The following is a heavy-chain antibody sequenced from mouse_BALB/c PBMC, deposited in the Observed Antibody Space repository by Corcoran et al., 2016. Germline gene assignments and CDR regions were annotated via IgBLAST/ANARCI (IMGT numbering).Heavy chain of an antibody. CDR3: ARSQYGNYAMDY. D-gene: IGHD2-10*02. CDR2: IDPENGNT. Sequence: EVQLRQSGAELVRPGALVKLSCKASGFNIKDYYMHWVKQRPEQGLEWIGWIDPENGNTIYDPKFQGKASITADTSSNTAYLQLSSLTSEDTAVYYCARSQYGNYAMDYWGQGTSVTVSS. J-gene: IGHJ4*01. V-gene: IGHV14-1*02. CDR1: GFNIKDYY.